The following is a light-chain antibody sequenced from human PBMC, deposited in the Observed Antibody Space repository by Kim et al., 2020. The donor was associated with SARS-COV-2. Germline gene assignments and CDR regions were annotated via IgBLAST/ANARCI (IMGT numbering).Light chain of an antibody. J-gene: IGLJ2*01. CDR3: QSYDSSLSAVV. Sequence: RVTISCTGSSSNIGAGYDVHWYQQLPGTAPKLLIYDDRNRPSGVPDRFSGSKSGTSASLAITGLQAEDEADYYCQSYDSSLSAVVFGGGTQLTVL. V-gene: IGLV1-40*01. CDR1: SSNIGAGYD. CDR2: DDR.